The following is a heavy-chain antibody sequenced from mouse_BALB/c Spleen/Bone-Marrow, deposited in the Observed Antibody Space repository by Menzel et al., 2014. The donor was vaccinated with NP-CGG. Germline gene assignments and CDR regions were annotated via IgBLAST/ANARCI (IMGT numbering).Heavy chain of an antibody. Sequence: QVQLQQPGAELMKPGASVKISCKATGYTFSSYWIEGVKQRPGHGLEWIGEILPGSGSTNYNEKFKGKATFTADTYSNTPYMQLSSVRSEDSAVYYCAREDGLWYFDFWGAGTTVTVSS. V-gene: IGHV1-9*01. CDR2: ILPGSGST. D-gene: IGHD1-1*01. CDR1: GYTFSSYW. J-gene: IGHJ1*01. CDR3: AREDGLWYFDF.